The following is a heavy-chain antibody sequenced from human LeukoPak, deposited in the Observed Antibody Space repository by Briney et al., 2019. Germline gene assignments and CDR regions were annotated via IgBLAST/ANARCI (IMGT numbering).Heavy chain of an antibody. CDR1: GFTFSSYA. J-gene: IGHJ4*02. V-gene: IGHV3-23*01. Sequence: GGSLRLSCAASGFTFSSYAMSWVRQAPGKGLEWVSAISGSGGSTYYADSVKGRFTISRDNAKNSLYLQMNSLRAEDTALYYCAKGGDYGDYLNYFDYWGQGTLVTVSS. CDR3: AKGGDYGDYLNYFDY. CDR2: ISGSGGST. D-gene: IGHD4-17*01.